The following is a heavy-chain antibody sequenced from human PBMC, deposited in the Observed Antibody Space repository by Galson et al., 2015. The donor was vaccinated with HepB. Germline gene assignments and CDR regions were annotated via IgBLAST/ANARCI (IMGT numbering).Heavy chain of an antibody. J-gene: IGHJ5*02. Sequence: SVKVSCKASGYAFTHYAMHWVRQAPGQRLEWMGWINAGNGNTKYSQKFQGRVTITRATSASAAYMELSSLRSGDTAVYYCARARVLITFGGVFVSGRFDPWGQGTLVTVSS. D-gene: IGHD3-16*02. CDR1: GYAFTHYA. CDR3: ARARVLITFGGVFVSGRFDP. V-gene: IGHV1-3*01. CDR2: INAGNGNT.